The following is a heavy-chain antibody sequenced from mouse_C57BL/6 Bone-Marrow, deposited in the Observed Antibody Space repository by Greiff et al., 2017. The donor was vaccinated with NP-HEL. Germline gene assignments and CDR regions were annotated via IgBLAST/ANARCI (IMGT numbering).Heavy chain of an antibody. J-gene: IGHJ1*03. CDR1: GYTFTSYW. CDR2: IDPSDSYT. D-gene: IGHD1-1*02. Sequence: VQLQQPGAELVKPGASVKLSCKASGYTFTSYWMQWVKQRPGQGLEWIGEIDPSDSYTNYNQKFKGKATLTVDTSSSTAYMQLSSLTSEDSAVYYCARSLWDWYFDVWGTGTTVTVSS. CDR3: ARSLWDWYFDV. V-gene: IGHV1-50*01.